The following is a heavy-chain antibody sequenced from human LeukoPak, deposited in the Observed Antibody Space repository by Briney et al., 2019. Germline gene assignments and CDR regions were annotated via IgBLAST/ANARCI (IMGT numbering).Heavy chain of an antibody. D-gene: IGHD3-22*01. J-gene: IGHJ4*02. Sequence: AGGSLRLSCVASGFPFSSYWMTWVRQAPGKGLEWVANIKQDGSKKSYVDSVKGRFTISRDNAKNSLYLQMNSLRAEDTAVYYCARDRYYYDSSGYLYFDYWGQGTLVTVSS. CDR2: IKQDGSKK. V-gene: IGHV3-7*01. CDR3: ARDRYYYDSSGYLYFDY. CDR1: GFPFSSYW.